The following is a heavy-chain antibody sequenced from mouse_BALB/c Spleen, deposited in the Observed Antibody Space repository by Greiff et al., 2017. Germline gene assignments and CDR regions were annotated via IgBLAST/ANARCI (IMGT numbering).Heavy chain of an antibody. V-gene: IGHV3-8*02. CDR2: ISYSGST. CDR3: ARYHYDYDLFAY. CDR1: GDSITSGY. Sequence: EVKLMESGPSLVKPSQTLSLTCSVTGDSITSGYWNWIRKFPGNKLEYMGYISYSGSTYYNPSLKSRISITRDTSKNQYYLQLNSVTTEDTATYYCARYHYDYDLFAYWGQGTLVTVSA. D-gene: IGHD2-4*01. J-gene: IGHJ3*01.